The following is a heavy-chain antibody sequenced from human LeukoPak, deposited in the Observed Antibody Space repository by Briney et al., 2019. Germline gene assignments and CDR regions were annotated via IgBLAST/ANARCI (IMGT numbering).Heavy chain of an antibody. CDR2: INQDGSDK. J-gene: IGHJ4*02. V-gene: IGHV3-7*01. Sequence: GGSLRLSCAASGFTFSSNRMSWVRQAPGKGLEWVANINQDGSDKHYVDSVKGRFTISRDNAKNSLYLQMNSLRAEDTAMYYCAREATFGYNYFDYWGQGTLVTVSS. CDR1: GFTFSSNR. D-gene: IGHD1-1*01. CDR3: AREATFGYNYFDY.